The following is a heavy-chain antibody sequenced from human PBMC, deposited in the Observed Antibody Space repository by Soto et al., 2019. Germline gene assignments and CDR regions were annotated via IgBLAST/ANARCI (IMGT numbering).Heavy chain of an antibody. V-gene: IGHV1-18*04. CDR2: ISAHNGDT. J-gene: IGHJ4*02. Sequence: ASRKVSCKASGYSFATYGFSWVRQAPGQGLECVGWISAHNGDTHYSQKFQGRVTLTTDTSTNTGYMELRSLTSDDTAVYFCATEPIYYNDGSGYYPLGHWGQGTLVTVS. CDR1: GYSFATYG. CDR3: ATEPIYYNDGSGYYPLGH. D-gene: IGHD3-22*01.